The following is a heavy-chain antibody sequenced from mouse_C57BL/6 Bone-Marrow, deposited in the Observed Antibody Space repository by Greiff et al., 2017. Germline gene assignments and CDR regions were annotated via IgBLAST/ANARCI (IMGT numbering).Heavy chain of an antibody. V-gene: IGHV5-12*01. CDR1: GFTFSDYY. D-gene: IGHD2-4*01. CDR3: ARHYDYDDWYFDV. J-gene: IGHJ1*03. CDR2: ISNGGGST. Sequence: EVQGVESGGGLVQPGGSLKLSCAASGFTFSDYYMYWVRQTPEKRLEWVAYISNGGGSTYYPDTVKGRFTISRDNAKNTLYLQMSRLKSEDTAMYYCARHYDYDDWYFDVWGTGTTVTVSS.